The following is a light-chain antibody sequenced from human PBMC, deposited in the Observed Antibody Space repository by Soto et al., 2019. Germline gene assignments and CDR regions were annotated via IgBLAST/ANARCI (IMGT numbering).Light chain of an antibody. CDR3: QQYNGYSTWT. V-gene: IGKV1-5*01. CDR2: DAS. J-gene: IGKJ1*01. CDR1: QSVSIW. Sequence: DIQMTQSPGTLSSSXGGRVTISXXXSQSVSIWLAWYRQKPGKAPEVLVWDASSLQRGVPSRFSGSGSGTEFTLTISSLQPDDFATYYCQQYNGYSTWTFGQGTKVDIK.